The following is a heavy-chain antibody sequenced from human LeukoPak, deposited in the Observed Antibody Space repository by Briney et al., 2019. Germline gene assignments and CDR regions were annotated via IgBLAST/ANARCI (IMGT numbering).Heavy chain of an antibody. J-gene: IGHJ4*02. CDR1: GGSISSYY. Sequence: SETLSLTCTVSGGSISSYYWSWIRQPPGKGLEWIGYIYYSGSTYYNPSLKSRVTISVDTSKNQFSLKLSSVTAADTAVYYCARILPAAIIGYWGQGTLVTVSS. CDR2: IYYSGST. CDR3: ARILPAAIIGY. V-gene: IGHV4-59*08. D-gene: IGHD2-2*01.